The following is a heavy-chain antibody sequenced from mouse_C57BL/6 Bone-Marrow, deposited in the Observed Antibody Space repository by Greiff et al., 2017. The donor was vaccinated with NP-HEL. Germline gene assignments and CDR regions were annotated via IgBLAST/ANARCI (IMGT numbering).Heavy chain of an antibody. Sequence: VKLMESGAELAKPGASVKLSCKASGYTFTSYWMHWVKQRPGQGLEWIGYINPCSGYPKSNQKFKDKATLTADKSSSTAYMQLSSLTYEDSAVYDGAGKETRLAWFAYEGQGTLVTVSA. J-gene: IGHJ3*01. CDR1: GYTFTSYW. V-gene: IGHV1-7*01. CDR2: INPCSGYP. CDR3: AGKETRLAWFAY. D-gene: IGHD2-13*01.